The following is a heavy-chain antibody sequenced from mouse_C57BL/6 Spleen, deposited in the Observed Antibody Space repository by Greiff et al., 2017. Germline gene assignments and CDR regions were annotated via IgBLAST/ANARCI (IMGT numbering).Heavy chain of an antibody. J-gene: IGHJ4*01. Sequence: EVQVVESGGGLVKPGGSLKLSCAASGFTFSSYAMSWVRQTPEKRLEWVATISDGGSYTYYPDNVKGRFTISRDNAKNNLYLQMSHLKSEDTAMYYCARGDYDGYYAMDYWGQGTSVTVSS. CDR1: GFTFSSYA. CDR3: ARGDYDGYYAMDY. V-gene: IGHV5-4*01. D-gene: IGHD2-4*01. CDR2: ISDGGSYT.